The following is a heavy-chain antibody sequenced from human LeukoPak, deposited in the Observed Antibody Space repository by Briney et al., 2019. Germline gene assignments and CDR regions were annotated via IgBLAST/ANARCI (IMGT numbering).Heavy chain of an antibody. D-gene: IGHD6-13*01. J-gene: IGHJ6*02. CDR3: AKDGGPYSSSSGKAKYYYYGMDV. CDR2: ISYDGSNK. Sequence: GGSLRLSCAASGFTFSSYGMHWVRQAPGKGLEWVAVISYDGSNKYYADSVKGRFTISRDNSKNTLYLQMNSLRAEDTAVYYCAKDGGPYSSSSGKAKYYYYGMDVWGQGTTVTVSS. CDR1: GFTFSSYG. V-gene: IGHV3-30*18.